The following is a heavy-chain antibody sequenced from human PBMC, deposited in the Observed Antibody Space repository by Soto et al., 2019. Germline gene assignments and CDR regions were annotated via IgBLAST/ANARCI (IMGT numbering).Heavy chain of an antibody. J-gene: IGHJ4*02. V-gene: IGHV1-8*01. Sequence: ASVNVSFKSSGYTFTSYYIYWVRQATGQGLEWMGWMNPNTGNSGYAQKFQGRVTMTSDTSISTAHMELSSLRSEDTAVYYCARRAETNGWNGFGADKYYFDFWGQGTLVTVAS. CDR3: ARRAETNGWNGFGADKYYFDF. D-gene: IGHD1-1*01. CDR2: MNPNTGNS. CDR1: GYTFTSYY.